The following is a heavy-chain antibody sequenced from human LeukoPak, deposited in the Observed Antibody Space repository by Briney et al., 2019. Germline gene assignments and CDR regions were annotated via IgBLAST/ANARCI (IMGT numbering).Heavy chain of an antibody. V-gene: IGHV3-48*04. J-gene: IGHJ4*02. Sequence: PGGSLRLSCVASGFTFSDYSLNWVRQAPGKGLEWISYIGISSGNTKYADSVKGRFTISGDNAKNSLYLQMNSLRVEDTAVHYCARDHNYAFDNWGQGTLVTVSS. CDR3: ARDHNYAFDN. CDR1: GFTFSDYS. CDR2: IGISSGNT. D-gene: IGHD1-1*01.